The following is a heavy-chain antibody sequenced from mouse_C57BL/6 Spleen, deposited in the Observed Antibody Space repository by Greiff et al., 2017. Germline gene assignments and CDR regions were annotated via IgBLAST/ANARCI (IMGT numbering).Heavy chain of an antibody. CDR1: GFTFSSYT. V-gene: IGHV5-9*01. J-gene: IGHJ1*03. D-gene: IGHD1-1*01. Sequence: EVQGVESGGGLVKPGGSLKLSCAASGFTFSSYTMSWVRQTPEKRLEWVATISGGGGNTYYPDNAKNTLYLQMSSLRSEDTALYYCARRDYGSSYWYFDVWGTGTTVTVSS. CDR3: ARRDYGSSYWYFDV. CDR2: ISGGGGNT.